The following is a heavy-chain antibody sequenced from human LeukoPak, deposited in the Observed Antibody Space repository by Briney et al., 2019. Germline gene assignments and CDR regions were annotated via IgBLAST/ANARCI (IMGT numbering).Heavy chain of an antibody. CDR1: GYTFTSYG. CDR2: ISAYNGNT. J-gene: IGHJ6*03. D-gene: IGHD3-10*01. CDR3: ARGLYYYGSGSKRDYYYYYYMDV. V-gene: IGHV1-18*01. Sequence: ASVKVSCKASGYTFTSYGISWVRQAPGQGLEWMGWISAYNGNTNYAQKLQGRVTMTTDTSTSTAYMELRSLRSDDTAVYYCARGLYYYGSGSKRDYYYYYYMDVWGKGTTVTISS.